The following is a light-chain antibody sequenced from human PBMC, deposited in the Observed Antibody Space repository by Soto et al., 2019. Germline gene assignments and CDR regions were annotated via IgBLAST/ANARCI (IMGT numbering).Light chain of an antibody. CDR3: QQYNNRPPYT. V-gene: IGKV3-15*01. Sequence: EIVMTQSPATLSVSPGERVTLSCRASQTVGSSFAWYQQKPGQAPRLLIYGASATATGIPARFSGSGSGTEFTLTISSLQYEDVAVYYCQQYNNRPPYTFGQGTKLDIK. CDR2: GAS. J-gene: IGKJ2*01. CDR1: QTVGSS.